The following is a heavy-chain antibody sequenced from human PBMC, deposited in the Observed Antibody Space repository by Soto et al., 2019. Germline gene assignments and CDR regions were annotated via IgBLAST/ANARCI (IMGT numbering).Heavy chain of an antibody. D-gene: IGHD2-21*01. CDR3: AKDNGLFGDDMDYQYHYGMDV. V-gene: IGHV3-23*01. CDR1: GFTFRRHA. Sequence: EVQLLESGGGLVQPGGSLRLSCAASGFTFRRHAMSWVRQAPGKGLEWVSAVSSGGVTTYYADSVKGRFTISRDNSKNTVYLQMNSLRAEDTALYYCAKDNGLFGDDMDYQYHYGMDVWGQGTTVTVSS. J-gene: IGHJ6*02. CDR2: VSSGGVTT.